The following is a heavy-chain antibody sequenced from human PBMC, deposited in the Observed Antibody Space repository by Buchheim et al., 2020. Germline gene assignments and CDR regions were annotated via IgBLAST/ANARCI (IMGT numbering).Heavy chain of an antibody. Sequence: QVQLQESGPGLVKPSQTLSLTCTVSGGSISSGGYYWSWIRQHPGKGLEWIGYIYYSGSTYYNPSLKSRVTISVDTAKNQVAQKLSSVTAADTAVYYCARGAYEEWLSHFDYWGQGTL. CDR1: GGSISSGGYY. V-gene: IGHV4-31*03. D-gene: IGHD3-3*01. J-gene: IGHJ4*02. CDR2: IYYSGST. CDR3: ARGAYEEWLSHFDY.